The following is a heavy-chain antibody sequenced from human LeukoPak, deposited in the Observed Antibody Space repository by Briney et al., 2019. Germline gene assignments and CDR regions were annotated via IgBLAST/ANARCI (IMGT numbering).Heavy chain of an antibody. Sequence: QSGGSLRLSCAASGFTFSSYWMSWVRQAPGKGLEWVANIKQDGSEEYYVDSVKGRFTISRDNAKNSLYLQMNSLRAEDTAVYYCARDLGYYDSSGYYFTFDYWGQGTLVTVSS. CDR2: IKQDGSEE. V-gene: IGHV3-7*04. CDR1: GFTFSSYW. CDR3: ARDLGYYDSSGYYFTFDY. D-gene: IGHD3-22*01. J-gene: IGHJ4*02.